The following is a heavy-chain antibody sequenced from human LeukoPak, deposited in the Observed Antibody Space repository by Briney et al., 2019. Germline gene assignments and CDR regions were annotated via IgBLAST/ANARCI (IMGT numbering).Heavy chain of an antibody. D-gene: IGHD5-12*01. CDR1: GGSISSYY. V-gene: IGHV4-59*01. J-gene: IGHJ4*02. CDR2: IYYSGST. CDR3: ARGDGVATVENFDY. Sequence: SETLSLTCTVSGGSISSYYWSWIRQPPGKGLEWIGYIYYSGSTNYNPSLKSRVTISVDTSKNQFSLKLSSVTAADTAVYYCARGDGVATVENFDYWGQGTLVTVSS.